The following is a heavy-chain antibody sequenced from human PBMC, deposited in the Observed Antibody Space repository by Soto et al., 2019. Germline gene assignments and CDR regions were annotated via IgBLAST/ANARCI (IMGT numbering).Heavy chain of an antibody. D-gene: IGHD6-13*01. CDR2: ISGSGGST. CDR3: AKENGYSSTWFEFNY. J-gene: IGHJ4*02. CDR1: GFTFSSYA. V-gene: IGHV3-23*01. Sequence: GGSLRLSCAASGFTFSSYAMSWVRQAPGKGLEWVSAISGSGGSTNYADSVKGRFTISRDNSKNTLYLQMNSLRAEDTAVYYCAKENGYSSTWFEFNYWGQGTLVTVSS.